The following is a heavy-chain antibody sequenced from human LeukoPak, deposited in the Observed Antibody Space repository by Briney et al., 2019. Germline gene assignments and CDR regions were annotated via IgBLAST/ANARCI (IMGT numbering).Heavy chain of an antibody. Sequence: GASVNVSFTASGYTFTNYTLNWVRQAPGQGLECMGWIDTNTGNPTYAQGFIGRFVFSLDTSVTTAYLQISSLKAEDTAVYYCARGYDTTGYFSYWGQGTLVAVSS. CDR3: ARGYDTTGYFSY. J-gene: IGHJ4*02. D-gene: IGHD3-22*01. CDR1: GYTFTNYT. CDR2: IDTNTGNP. V-gene: IGHV7-4-1*02.